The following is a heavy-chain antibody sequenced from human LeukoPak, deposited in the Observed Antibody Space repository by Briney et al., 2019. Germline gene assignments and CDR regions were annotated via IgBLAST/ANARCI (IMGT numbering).Heavy chain of an antibody. J-gene: IGHJ4*02. CDR2: IIPIFGTA. D-gene: IGHD3-10*01. V-gene: IGHV1-69*06. Sequence: SVKVSCKASGGTFSSYAISWVRQAPGQGLEWMGGIIPIFGTANYAQKFQGRVTMTEDTSTDTAYMELSSLRSEDTAVYYCATGGLLWFGDQMGDWGQGTLVTVSS. CDR3: ATGGLLWFGDQMGD. CDR1: GGTFSSYA.